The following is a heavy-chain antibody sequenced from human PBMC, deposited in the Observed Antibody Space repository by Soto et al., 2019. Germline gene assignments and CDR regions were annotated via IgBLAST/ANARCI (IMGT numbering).Heavy chain of an antibody. Sequence: PGGSLRLSCAVSGFTFNIYAMSWVRQAPGKGLEWVSGISGSGGSTFYADSVKGRFTISRDNSKNTLYLQMNSLRAEDTAVYYCAKEGLRLYYYGMDVWGQGTTVTVSS. J-gene: IGHJ6*02. CDR2: ISGSGGST. V-gene: IGHV3-23*01. CDR3: AKEGLRLYYYGMDV. CDR1: GFTFNIYA. D-gene: IGHD4-17*01.